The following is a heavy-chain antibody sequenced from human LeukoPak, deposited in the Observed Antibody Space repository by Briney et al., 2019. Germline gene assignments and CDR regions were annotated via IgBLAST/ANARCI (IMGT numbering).Heavy chain of an antibody. D-gene: IGHD2-8*02. J-gene: IGHJ4*02. CDR1: GFTFSSYA. CDR2: ISSSGDGT. Sequence: GGSLRLSCAASGFTFSSYAMRWVRQAPGKGLEWVSSISSSGDGTYYADSVKGRFTISRDNSKNTLYLQMNSLRAEDTAVYYCADNNYWYPVDYWGQGTLVTVSS. CDR3: ADNNYWYPVDY. V-gene: IGHV3-23*01.